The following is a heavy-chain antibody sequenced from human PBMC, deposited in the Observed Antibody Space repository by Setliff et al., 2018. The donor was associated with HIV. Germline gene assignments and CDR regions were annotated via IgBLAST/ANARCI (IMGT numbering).Heavy chain of an antibody. D-gene: IGHD4-17*01. Sequence: PSETLSLTCAVYGGSFNNHYWSWIRQPPGKGLEWIGYIYYNGNTNYNPSLKSRVTISVDTSKNQLSLKLSSVTAADTAVYYCAREIYGGNSRPFDYWGQGTQVTVSS. CDR3: AREIYGGNSRPFDY. V-gene: IGHV4-59*11. CDR2: IYYNGNT. J-gene: IGHJ4*02. CDR1: GGSFNNHY.